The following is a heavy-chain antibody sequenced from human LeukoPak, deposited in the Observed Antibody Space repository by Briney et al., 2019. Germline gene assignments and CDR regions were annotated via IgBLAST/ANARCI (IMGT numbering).Heavy chain of an antibody. CDR1: GGSFSGYY. CDR2: INHSGST. J-gene: IGHJ6*03. V-gene: IGHV4-34*01. D-gene: IGHD2-8*01. CDR3: ARGGGGYCTNGVCQTKKYYYYYYMDV. Sequence: SETLSLTCAVYGGSFSGYYWSWIRQPPGKGLEWIGEINHSGSTNYNPSLKSRVTISVDTSKNQFSLKLSSVTAADTAVYYCARGGGGYCTNGVCQTKKYYYYYYMDVWGKGTTVTVSS.